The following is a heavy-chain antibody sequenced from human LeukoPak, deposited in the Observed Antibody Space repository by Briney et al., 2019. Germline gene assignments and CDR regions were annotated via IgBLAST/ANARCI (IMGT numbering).Heavy chain of an antibody. D-gene: IGHD1-26*01. V-gene: IGHV1-2*02. CDR1: GYTFIGYY. CDR3: ARFTVGPTGTDY. Sequence: ASVKVSCKASGYTFIGYYMHWVRQAPGQGLEWVGWINPNSGGTNYAQKFQARVTMTRDTSSSTAYMELSRLRSDDTAVYYCARFTVGPTGTDYWGQGTLVTVSS. J-gene: IGHJ4*02. CDR2: INPNSGGT.